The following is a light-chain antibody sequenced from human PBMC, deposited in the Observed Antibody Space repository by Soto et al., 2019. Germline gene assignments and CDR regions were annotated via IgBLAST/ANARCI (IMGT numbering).Light chain of an antibody. Sequence: QSALTQPPSASGSPGQSVTISCTGTSSDIGGYNFVSWYQQHPGSAPKLIIYEVTKRPSGVPDRLSGSKSGNTASLTVSGLQAEDEAVYYCSSYAGSNNLKIFGGGTQLTVL. CDR3: SSYAGSNNLKI. CDR1: SSDIGGYNF. J-gene: IGLJ2*01. CDR2: EVT. V-gene: IGLV2-8*01.